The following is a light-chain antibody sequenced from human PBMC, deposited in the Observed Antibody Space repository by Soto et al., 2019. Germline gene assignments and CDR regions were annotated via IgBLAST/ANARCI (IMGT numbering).Light chain of an antibody. CDR1: SSNIGRNT. V-gene: IGLV1-44*01. CDR2: NNN. Sequence: QSVLTQPPSASGTPGQRVTMSCSGSSSNIGRNTVNWYQQLPGTAPKLLSHNNNQRASGVPDRFSGSKSGTSASLAISGLQSEDEADYYCAAWDGSLNGYVFGTGTKVTVL. CDR3: AAWDGSLNGYV. J-gene: IGLJ1*01.